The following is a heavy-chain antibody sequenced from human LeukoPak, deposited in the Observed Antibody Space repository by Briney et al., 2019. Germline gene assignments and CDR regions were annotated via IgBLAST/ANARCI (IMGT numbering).Heavy chain of an antibody. J-gene: IGHJ4*02. CDR3: ARKRPNYFDY. CDR2: INLDGSQK. CDR1: GFPFGDYA. V-gene: IGHV3-7*01. Sequence: GSLRLSCTASGFPFGDYALSWFRQAPGKGPEWVANINLDGSQKYYVDSVKGRFTISRDNAENSLYLQMNSLRAEDTALYYCARKRPNYFDYWGQGTLVTVSS.